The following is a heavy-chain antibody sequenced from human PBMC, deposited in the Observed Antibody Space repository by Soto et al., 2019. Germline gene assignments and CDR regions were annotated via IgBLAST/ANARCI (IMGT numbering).Heavy chain of an antibody. CDR1: GYTFTSYA. CDR3: ARDSGGMDG. J-gene: IGHJ6*02. Sequence: QVQLVQSGAEVKKPGASVKISCKASGYTFTSYALHWVRQAPGQSLEWMGWINAGNGNTKYSQKFQGRVTITRDTAASTAYMELSSLRSEDTAVYYCARDSGGMDGWGQGTTVTVSS. CDR2: INAGNGNT. V-gene: IGHV1-3*01.